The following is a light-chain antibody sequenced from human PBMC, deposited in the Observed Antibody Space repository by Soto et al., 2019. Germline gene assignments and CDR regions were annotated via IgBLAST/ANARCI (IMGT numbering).Light chain of an antibody. Sequence: EIVLTQSPAILSMSPGERATVSCRASQSVSSYFAWYQQKPGQAPMPLIYDASNRATGVPARFSGSGSGTDFTLAISSLEPEDFAVYYCQQRRYWPVTFGQGTKVEIK. J-gene: IGKJ1*01. CDR3: QQRRYWPVT. V-gene: IGKV3-11*01. CDR1: QSVSSY. CDR2: DAS.